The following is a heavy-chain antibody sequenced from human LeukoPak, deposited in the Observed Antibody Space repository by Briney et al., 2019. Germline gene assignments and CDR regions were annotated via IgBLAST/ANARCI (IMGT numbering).Heavy chain of an antibody. D-gene: IGHD4-11*01. J-gene: IGHJ5*02. CDR1: GGSISSDAYF. V-gene: IGHV4-61*02. CDR2: IYTSGST. Sequence: PSETLSLTCTVSGGSISSDAYFWSWIRQPAGKRLEWIGRIYTSGSTNYNPSLKSRVTISVDTSKNQFSLKLSSVTAADTAVYYCAREPVLHPFDPWGQGTLVTVSS. CDR3: AREPVLHPFDP.